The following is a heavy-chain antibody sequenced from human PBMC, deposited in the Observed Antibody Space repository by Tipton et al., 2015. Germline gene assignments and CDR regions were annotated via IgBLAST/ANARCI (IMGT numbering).Heavy chain of an antibody. J-gene: IGHJ4*02. Sequence: QLVQSGAEGKKHGESLKISCKGSGYIFTSFWIGWVRQMPGKGLEWMGTSYPGDSATRYNPSFQGQVTISADKSITTAYLQCRSLKASDTAMYYCVRRARRVGSHSYPYYFDYWGQGTLVPVSS. CDR1: GYIFTSFW. CDR3: VRRARRVGSHSYPYYFDY. V-gene: IGHV5-51*01. D-gene: IGHD1-26*01. CDR2: SYPGDSAT.